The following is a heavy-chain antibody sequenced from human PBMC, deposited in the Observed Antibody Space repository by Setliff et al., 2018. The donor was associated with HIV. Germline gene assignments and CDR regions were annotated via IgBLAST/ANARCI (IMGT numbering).Heavy chain of an antibody. V-gene: IGHV4-34*01. CDR1: GGSFSGYY. CDR3: ARGPRYYDILTGPYYYYYYMDV. D-gene: IGHD3-9*01. J-gene: IGHJ6*03. Sequence: LSETLSLTCAVYGGSFSGYYWSWIRQPPGKGLEWIGEINHSGSTNYNPSLKSRVTISVDTSKNQFSLKLSSVTAADTAVYYCARGPRYYDILTGPYYYYYYMDVWGKGTTVTVSS. CDR2: INHSGST.